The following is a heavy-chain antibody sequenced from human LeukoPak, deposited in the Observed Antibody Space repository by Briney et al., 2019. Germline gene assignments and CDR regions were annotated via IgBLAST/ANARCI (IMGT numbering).Heavy chain of an antibody. CDR1: GFTFSSYW. D-gene: IGHD2-15*01. CDR3: ARDKGWHDYFDY. J-gene: IGHJ4*02. CDR2: INSDGSST. V-gene: IGHV3-74*01. Sequence: GGSLRLSCETSGFTFSSYWMHWVRQAPGKGLVWLSHINSDGSSTTYADSVKGRFTISRDNAKNTLYLQMNSLRVEDTAVYYCARDKGWHDYFDYWGQGTLVTVSS.